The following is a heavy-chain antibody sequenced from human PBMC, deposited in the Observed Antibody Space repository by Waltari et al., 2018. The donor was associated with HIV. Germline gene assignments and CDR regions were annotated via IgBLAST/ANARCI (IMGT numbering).Heavy chain of an antibody. CDR2: INPNTGAT. CDR3: ARDPATVSSGMDV. CDR1: GNRFIGSY. V-gene: IGHV1-2*02. D-gene: IGHD3-3*01. J-gene: IGHJ6*02. Sequence: QVQLVQSETQVTKPGASLKVSCKASGNRFIGSYIHWVRQAPGQGLEWVGYINPNTGATDYAQKVQGRVTVTGDPSISTAYMEITTLRSDDTAIYYCARDPATVSSGMDVWGQGTTVIVSS.